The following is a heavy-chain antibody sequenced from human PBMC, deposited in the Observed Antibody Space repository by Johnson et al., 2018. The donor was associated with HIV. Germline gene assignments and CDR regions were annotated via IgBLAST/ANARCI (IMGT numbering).Heavy chain of an antibody. D-gene: IGHD6-13*01. CDR3: AKDQWSSSWTNDAFDI. CDR1: GFTFSNYA. J-gene: IGHJ3*02. V-gene: IGHV3-64*01. Sequence: VQLVESGGGLVQPGGSLRLSCAASGFTFSNYAMHWVRQAPGKGLEYVSAITSNGGSTYYANSVKGRFIISRDNSKNTLYLQMNSLRAEDTAVYYCAKDQWSSSWTNDAFDIWGQGTMVTVSS. CDR2: ITSNGGST.